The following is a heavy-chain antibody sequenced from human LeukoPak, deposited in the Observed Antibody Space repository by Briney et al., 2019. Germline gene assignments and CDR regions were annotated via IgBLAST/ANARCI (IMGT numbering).Heavy chain of an antibody. V-gene: IGHV3-64*01. CDR2: ISGDGGTT. D-gene: IGHD3-16*01. J-gene: IGHJ3*02. Sequence: GGSLRLSCAASGFNLRSYAIHWVRQAPGKGLEHVSAISGDGGTTSYAQSLKGRCTISRDNSKKKAYLQLGGLKTEDMAVYYCARGDTSLGGAFDIWGQGTMVTVSP. CDR3: ARGDTSLGGAFDI. CDR1: GFNLRSYA.